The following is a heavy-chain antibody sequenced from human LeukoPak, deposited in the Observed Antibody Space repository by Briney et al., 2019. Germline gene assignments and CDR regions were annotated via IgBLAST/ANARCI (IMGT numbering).Heavy chain of an antibody. CDR1: GYTLTELS. J-gene: IGHJ3*02. D-gene: IGHD4-17*01. CDR3: ATAATVTTFASLDALDI. V-gene: IGHV1-24*01. CDR2: FDPEDGET. Sequence: GASVKVSCKVSGYTLTELSMHWVRQAPGKGLEWMGGFDPEDGETIYAQKFQGRVTMTEDTSTDTAYMELSSLRSEDTAVYYCATAATVTTFASLDALDIWGQGTMVTVSS.